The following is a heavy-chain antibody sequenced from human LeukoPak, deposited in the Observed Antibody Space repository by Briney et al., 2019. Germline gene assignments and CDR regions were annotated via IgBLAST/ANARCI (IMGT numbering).Heavy chain of an antibody. Sequence: GGSLRLSCAASGFTFSSYAMSWVRQAPGKGLEWVSSISNSGGRTFYTDSVKGRFTISRDNSKITLYLQMNSLRAEDTAVYYCAKSYNGYESKPDYWGQETLVTVSS. CDR3: AKSYNGYESKPDY. V-gene: IGHV3-23*01. J-gene: IGHJ4*02. D-gene: IGHD5-12*01. CDR2: ISNSGGRT. CDR1: GFTFSSYA.